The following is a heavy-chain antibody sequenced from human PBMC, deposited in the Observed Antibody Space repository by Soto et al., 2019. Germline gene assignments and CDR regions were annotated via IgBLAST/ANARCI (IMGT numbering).Heavy chain of an antibody. J-gene: IGHJ1*01. CDR1: GGSISSSSYY. Sequence: LSLTCTVSGGSISSSSYYWGWIRQPPGKGLEWIGSIYYSGSTYYNSSLKSRVTISVDTSKNQFSLKLSSVTAADTAVYYCATCGGDCYSPYFQHWGQGTLVTVSS. D-gene: IGHD2-21*02. V-gene: IGHV4-39*01. CDR2: IYYSGST. CDR3: ATCGGDCYSPYFQH.